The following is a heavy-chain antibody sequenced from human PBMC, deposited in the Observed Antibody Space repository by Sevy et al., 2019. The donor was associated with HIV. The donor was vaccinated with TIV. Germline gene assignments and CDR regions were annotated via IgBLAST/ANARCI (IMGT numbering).Heavy chain of an antibody. CDR2: FIPMFDTA. D-gene: IGHD3-22*01. CDR3: AGSYFDSSGYSPLYYYGMDV. V-gene: IGHV1-69*13. Sequence: ASVKVSCKASGGTFSNYAIGWVRQAPGQGLEWMGGFIPMFDTANYAQKFQGKVTLTADGSTTTAYMELSSLRSDDTAVYYCAGSYFDSSGYSPLYYYGMDVWGQGTTVTVSS. CDR1: GGTFSNYA. J-gene: IGHJ6*02.